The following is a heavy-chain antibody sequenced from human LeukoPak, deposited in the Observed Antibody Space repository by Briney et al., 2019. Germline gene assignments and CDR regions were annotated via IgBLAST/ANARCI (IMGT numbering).Heavy chain of an antibody. CDR2: INHSGST. CDR3: ARDPFSSGWPRD. Sequence: SETLSLTCAVYGGSFSGYYWSWIRQPPGKGLEWIGEINHSGSTNYNPSLKSRVTISVDTSKNQFSPQLYSVTPEDTAVYYCARDPFSSGWPRDWGQGTLVTVSP. J-gene: IGHJ4*02. V-gene: IGHV4-34*01. D-gene: IGHD6-19*01. CDR1: GGSFSGYY.